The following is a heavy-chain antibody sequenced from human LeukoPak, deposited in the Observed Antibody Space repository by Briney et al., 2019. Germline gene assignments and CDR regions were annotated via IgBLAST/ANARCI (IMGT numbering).Heavy chain of an antibody. J-gene: IGHJ4*02. V-gene: IGHV1-18*01. Sequence: ASVKVSCKASGYTFTSCGISWVRQAPGQGLEWMGWISAYNGNTNYAQKLQGRVTMTTDTSTSTAYMELRSLRSDDTAVYYCARDAGIAVAGPLGLDYWGQGTLVTVSS. CDR3: ARDAGIAVAGPLGLDY. CDR1: GYTFTSCG. CDR2: ISAYNGNT. D-gene: IGHD6-19*01.